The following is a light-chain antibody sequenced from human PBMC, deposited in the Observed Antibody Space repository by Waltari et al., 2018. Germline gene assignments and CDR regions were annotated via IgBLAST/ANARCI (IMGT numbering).Light chain of an antibody. J-gene: IGLJ2*01. CDR3: SSYAGSMTLV. Sequence: QSVTISCTGTSSDVGGYNFVSWYQQHPGKAPKLMIYEVSERPSGVPDRFSGSKSGNTASLTVSGLQTEDESDYYCSSYAGSMTLVFGGGTKLTVL. V-gene: IGLV2-8*01. CDR1: SSDVGGYNF. CDR2: EVS.